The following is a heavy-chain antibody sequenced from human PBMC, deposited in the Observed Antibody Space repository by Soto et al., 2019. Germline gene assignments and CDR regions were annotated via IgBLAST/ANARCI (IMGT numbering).Heavy chain of an antibody. J-gene: IGHJ3*02. D-gene: IGHD6-19*01. CDR3: ARPLQSSSAWNDAFDI. V-gene: IGHV4-30-4*01. CDR1: GDSISSGDYY. CDR2: IYYSGST. Sequence: QVQLQESGPGLVKPSQTLSLTCTVSGDSISSGDYYWSWIRQPPGKGLEWIGYIYYSGSTYYNPSLKSRVTISLDTSRNQFSLMLNSVTAADTAVYYCARPLQSSSAWNDAFDIWSQGTMVAVSS.